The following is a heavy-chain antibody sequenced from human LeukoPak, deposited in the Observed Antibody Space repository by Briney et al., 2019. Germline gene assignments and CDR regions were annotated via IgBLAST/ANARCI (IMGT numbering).Heavy chain of an antibody. CDR3: ARVTYSSSCPFDY. D-gene: IGHD6-13*01. V-gene: IGHV4-4*02. CDR1: GGSISSSNW. Sequence: SETLSLTCAVSGGSISSSNWWSWVRQPPGKGLEWIGEIYHSGSTNYNPSLKSRVTISVDKSKNQFSLKLSSVTAADTAAYYCARVTYSSSCPFDYWGQGTLVTVSS. CDR2: IYHSGST. J-gene: IGHJ4*02.